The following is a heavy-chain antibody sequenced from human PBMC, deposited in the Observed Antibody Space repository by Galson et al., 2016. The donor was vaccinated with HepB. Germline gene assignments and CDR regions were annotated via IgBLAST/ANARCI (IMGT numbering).Heavy chain of an antibody. D-gene: IGHD6-19*01. V-gene: IGHV1-24*01. CDR2: FDPEHGET. J-gene: IGHJ2*01. CDR1: GYTLTELS. CDR3: ATAGAAVAGKFFDL. Sequence: SVKVSCKVSGYTLTELSIHWVRQAPGKGREWMGRFDPEHGETIYAQKFQGRVTVTEDTSTETVYMHLSSLRSEDTAVYYCATAGAAVAGKFFDLWGRGTLVTVSS.